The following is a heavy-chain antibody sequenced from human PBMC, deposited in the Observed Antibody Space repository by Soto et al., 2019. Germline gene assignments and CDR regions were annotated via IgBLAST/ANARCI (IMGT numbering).Heavy chain of an antibody. CDR3: ATQGNYVIFTCYYTDAHFFDF. V-gene: IGHV3-23*01. CDR1: GFTFSSYA. D-gene: IGHD3-9*01. J-gene: IGHJ4*02. Sequence: GGSLRLSCAASGFTFSSYAMSWVRQAPGKGLEWVSAISGSGGSTYYADSVKGRFTISRDNSKNTLYLQMNSLRAEDTAVYYCATQGNYVIFTCYYTDAHFFDFCSQGSLVIGSS. CDR2: ISGSGGST.